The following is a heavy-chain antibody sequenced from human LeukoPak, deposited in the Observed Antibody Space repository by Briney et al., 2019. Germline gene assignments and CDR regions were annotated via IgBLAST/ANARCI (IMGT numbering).Heavy chain of an antibody. CDR1: GGSFSGYY. CDR2: IYHSGST. J-gene: IGHJ6*02. V-gene: IGHV4-34*01. Sequence: SETLSLTCAVYGGSFSGYYWSWIRQPPGKGLEWIGEIYHSGSTNYNPSLKSRVTISVDKSKNQFSLKLSSVTAADTAVYYCALTVVTPNPRTYYYYGMDVWGQGTTVTVSS. D-gene: IGHD4-23*01. CDR3: ALTVVTPNPRTYYYYGMDV.